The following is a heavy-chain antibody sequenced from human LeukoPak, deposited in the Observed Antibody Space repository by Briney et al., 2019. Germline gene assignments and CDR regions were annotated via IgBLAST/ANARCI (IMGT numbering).Heavy chain of an antibody. CDR1: GGSISSSSYY. D-gene: IGHD2-2*02. CDR2: IYYSGST. V-gene: IGHV4-39*01. J-gene: IGHJ4*02. CDR3: ARHCSSTSCYTPDDY. Sequence: SKTLSLTCTVSGGSISSSSYYWGWIRQPPGKGLEWIGSIYYSGSTYYNPSLKSRVTISVDTSKNQFSLKLSSVTAADTAVYYCARHCSSTSCYTPDDYWGQGTLVTVSS.